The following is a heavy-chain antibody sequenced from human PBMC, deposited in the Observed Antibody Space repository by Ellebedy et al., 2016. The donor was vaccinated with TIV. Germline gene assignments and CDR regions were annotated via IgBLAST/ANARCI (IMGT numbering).Heavy chain of an antibody. J-gene: IGHJ4*02. CDR1: GGSISNYY. CDR3: ARGGTVTSGTPVPEY. D-gene: IGHD4-17*01. CDR2: IYYSGST. Sequence: MPGGSLRLSCTVSGGSISNYYWNWIRQPPGKGLEWIGDIYYSGSTNYDPSLKSRVTISVDVPKNQFSLKLNSVTAADTAVYYCARGGTVTSGTPVPEYWGQGTLVTVSS. V-gene: IGHV4-59*08.